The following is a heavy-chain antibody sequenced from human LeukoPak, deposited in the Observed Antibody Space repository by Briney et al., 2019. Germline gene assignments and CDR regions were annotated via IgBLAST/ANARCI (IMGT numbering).Heavy chain of an antibody. Sequence: PGGSLRLSCAASGFTFSSYGMHWVRQAPGKGLEWVAVIWYDGSNKYYADSVKGRFTISRDNSKNTLYLQMNSLRAEDTALYFCAKASRGYSGYDYSAPDYRGQGTLVTVSS. CDR1: GFTFSSYG. D-gene: IGHD5-12*01. CDR3: AKASRGYSGYDYSAPDY. CDR2: IWYDGSNK. J-gene: IGHJ4*02. V-gene: IGHV3-30*02.